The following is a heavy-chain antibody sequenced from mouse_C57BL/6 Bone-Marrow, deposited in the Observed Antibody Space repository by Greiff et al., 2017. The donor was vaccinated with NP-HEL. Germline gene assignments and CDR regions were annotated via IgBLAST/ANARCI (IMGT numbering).Heavy chain of an antibody. CDR3: ARGLYYYGSRGYFDY. CDR1: GYTFTSYW. J-gene: IGHJ2*01. Sequence: QVQLQQPGAELVRPGSSVKLSCKASGYTFTSYWMHWVKQRPIQGLEWIGNIDPSDSETHYNQKFKDKATLTVDKSSSTAYMQLSSLTSEDSAVYYCARGLYYYGSRGYFDYWGQGTTLTVSS. CDR2: IDPSDSET. D-gene: IGHD1-1*01. V-gene: IGHV1-52*01.